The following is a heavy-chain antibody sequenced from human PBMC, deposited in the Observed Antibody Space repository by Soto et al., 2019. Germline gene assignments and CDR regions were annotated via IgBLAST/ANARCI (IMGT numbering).Heavy chain of an antibody. CDR2: IYYSGNT. D-gene: IGHD3-22*01. J-gene: IGHJ3*02. V-gene: IGHV4-30-4*02. CDR1: GGSIRSGDYY. Sequence: PSETLSLTCTVSGGSIRSGDYYWCWIRQPPGKGLEWIGYIYYSGNTYYNPSRKSRVTISVDTSKNQFSLKLSSVTAADPAVYYCARAKLISMIASFDIWGQGTMVTVSS. CDR3: ARAKLISMIASFDI.